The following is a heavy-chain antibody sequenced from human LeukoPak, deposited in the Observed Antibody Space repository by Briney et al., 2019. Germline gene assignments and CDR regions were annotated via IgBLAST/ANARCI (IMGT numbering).Heavy chain of an antibody. CDR2: IRSKANSYAT. D-gene: IGHD2-2*01. CDR3: TLLYRSSTSCYAY. CDR1: GFTFSGSA. J-gene: IGHJ4*02. Sequence: GGSLRLSCAASGFTFSGSAMHWVRQASGKGLEWVGRIRSKANSYATAYAASVKGRFTISRDDSKNTAYLQMNSLKTEDTAVYYCTLLYRSSTSCYAYWGQGTLVTVSS. V-gene: IGHV3-73*01.